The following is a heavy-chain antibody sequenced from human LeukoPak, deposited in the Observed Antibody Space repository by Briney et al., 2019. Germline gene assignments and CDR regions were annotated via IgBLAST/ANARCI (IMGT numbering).Heavy chain of an antibody. CDR1: GGSFSGYY. CDR2: INHSGST. Sequence: SETLSLTCAVYGGSFSGYYWSWIRQPPGKGLEWIGEINHSGSTNYNPSLKSRVTISVDTSKNQFSLKLSSVTAADTAVYYCARDRETSSYYYYGMDVWGQGTTVTVS. V-gene: IGHV4-34*01. J-gene: IGHJ6*02. CDR3: ARDRETSSYYYYGMDV. D-gene: IGHD1-1*01.